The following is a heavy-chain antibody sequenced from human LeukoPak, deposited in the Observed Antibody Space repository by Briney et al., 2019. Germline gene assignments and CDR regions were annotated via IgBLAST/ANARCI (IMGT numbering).Heavy chain of an antibody. CDR1: GDSISTYY. CDR2: VYNSGST. J-gene: IGHJ4*02. D-gene: IGHD3-16*02. CDR3: ARDYRGFTPGWFDD. Sequence: PSETLSLTCSVSGDSISTYYWSWLRQPPGKRLEWVGYVYNSGSTNYNPSLRRRVTISLDTSRKQFSLRLSSVTATDTAVYFCARDYRGFTPGWFDDWGQGILVTVSS. V-gene: IGHV4-59*01.